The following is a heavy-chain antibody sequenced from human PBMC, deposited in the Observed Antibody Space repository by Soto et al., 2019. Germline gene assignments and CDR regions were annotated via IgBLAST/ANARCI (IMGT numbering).Heavy chain of an antibody. Sequence: QVQLQESGPGLLKPSQTLSLTCTVSGGSILNGGHYWTWIRPHPGKGLEWIGRIFFSGNNHYNPPLKSRLTFSLDTAKNQFSLKLASVTAADTAIYYCARDNYGGMLDFWRPGTLVTVSS. J-gene: IGHJ4*02. CDR2: IFFSGNN. V-gene: IGHV4-31*03. CDR1: GGSILNGGHY. CDR3: ARDNYGGMLDF. D-gene: IGHD4-17*01.